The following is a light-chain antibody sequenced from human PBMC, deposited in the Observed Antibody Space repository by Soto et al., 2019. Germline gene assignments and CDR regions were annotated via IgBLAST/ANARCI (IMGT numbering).Light chain of an antibody. V-gene: IGKV3-15*01. J-gene: IGKJ5*01. CDR2: GAS. Sequence: EIVSTQSPATLSVSPGERVTLSCRASQSVSSNLAWYQQKPGQAPRLLIYGASTRATGIPARFSGSGSGTEFTLTIRRLKSEDFAVYYCQQYNNWPPITFGQGTRLEIK. CDR3: QQYNNWPPIT. CDR1: QSVSSN.